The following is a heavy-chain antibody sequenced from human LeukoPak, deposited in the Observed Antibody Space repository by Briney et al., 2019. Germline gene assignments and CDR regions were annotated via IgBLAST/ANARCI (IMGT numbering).Heavy chain of an antibody. J-gene: IGHJ5*02. D-gene: IGHD3-3*01. CDR2: INPSGGST. CDR1: GYTFTSYY. V-gene: IGHV1-46*01. CDR3: ARGPEYDFWSGLPRGANWFDP. Sequence: ASVKVSCKASGYTFTSYYMHWVRQAPGQGLEWMGIINPSGGSTSYAQKFQGRVTMTRDTSTSTVYMELSSLRSEDTAVYYCARGPEYDFWSGLPRGANWFDPWGQGTLVTVSS.